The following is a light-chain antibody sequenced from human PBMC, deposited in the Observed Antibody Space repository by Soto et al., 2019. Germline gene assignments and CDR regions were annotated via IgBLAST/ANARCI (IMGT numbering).Light chain of an antibody. J-gene: IGLJ3*02. V-gene: IGLV1-44*01. CDR1: NSNIGTNA. CDR3: ASWDDSLNGPLV. Sequence: QSVLTQPPSASGTPGQRVAISCSGSNSNIGTNAVTWYQHLPGTAPKLLIYSNTQRPSGVPDRFSGSKSGTSASLAISGLQSEDEADYYCASWDDSLNGPLVFGGGTKVTVL. CDR2: SNT.